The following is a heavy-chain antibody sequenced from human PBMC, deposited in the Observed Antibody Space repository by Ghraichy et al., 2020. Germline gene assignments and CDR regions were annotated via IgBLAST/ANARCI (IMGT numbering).Heavy chain of an antibody. J-gene: IGHJ4*02. CDR3: AKDPFIAVAGTSHFEDY. V-gene: IGHV3-23*01. D-gene: IGHD6-19*01. CDR2: ISGSGGST. Sequence: GGSLRLSCAASGFTFSSYAMSWVRQAPGKGLEWVSAISGSGGSTYYADSVKGRFTISRDNSKNTLYLQMNSLRAEDTAVYYCAKDPFIAVAGTSHFEDYWGQGTLVTVSS. CDR1: GFTFSSYA.